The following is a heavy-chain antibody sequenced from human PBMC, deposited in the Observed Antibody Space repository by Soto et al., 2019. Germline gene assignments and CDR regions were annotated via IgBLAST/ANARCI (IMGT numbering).Heavy chain of an antibody. CDR2: IDWDDDK. CDR1: GFSLSSKGMR. V-gene: IGHV2-70*04. J-gene: IGHJ4*02. D-gene: IGHD4-17*01. Sequence: ASGPTLVNPTQTLTPTCTFSGFSLSSKGMRVSWIRQPPGKALEWLARIDWDDDKFYSPSLRTRLTISKDTSKNQVVLTMTNVDPKDTATYYCARSPGGFTVATYFFDYWGQGTLVTVSS. CDR3: ARSPGGFTVATYFFDY.